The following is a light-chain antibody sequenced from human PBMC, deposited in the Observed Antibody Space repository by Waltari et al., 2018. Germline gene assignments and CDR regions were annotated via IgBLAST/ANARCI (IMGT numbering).Light chain of an antibody. Sequence: DIVMTQTPLSLSVTPGQPSAISCNSSQSLLHSDGKTYLFWYLQKPGQSPQLLIYEVSSRFSGVPDRFSGSGLGKDFTLTISRLEPEDVAVYYCQQYYSTPYTFGQGTKLEIK. V-gene: IGKV2-29*01. J-gene: IGKJ2*01. CDR2: EVS. CDR1: QSLLHSDGKTY. CDR3: QQYYSTPYT.